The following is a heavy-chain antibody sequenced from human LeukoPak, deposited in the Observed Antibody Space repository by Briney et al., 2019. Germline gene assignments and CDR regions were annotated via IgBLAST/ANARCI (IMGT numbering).Heavy chain of an antibody. CDR2: INHSGST. J-gene: IGHJ5*02. CDR3: ATHYSSSWQNNWFDP. V-gene: IGHV4-34*01. Sequence: ASQTLSLICAVYGGSFSGYYWGWVRQPPGKGLEWLGEINHSGSTNYNPSLKSQVTISVDRSNNQFSLKLSSVTAADTAVYYCATHYSSSWQNNWFDPWGQGTLVTVSS. D-gene: IGHD6-13*01. CDR1: GGSFSGYY.